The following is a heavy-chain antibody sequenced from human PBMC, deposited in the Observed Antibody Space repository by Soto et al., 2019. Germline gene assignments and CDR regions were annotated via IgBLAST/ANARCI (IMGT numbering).Heavy chain of an antibody. CDR3: ARDSEWERLE. V-gene: IGHV1-18*01. D-gene: IGHD1-26*01. CDR2: ISVNDGKT. Sequence: QVQLVQSGPEVKKPGASVRVSCKASGYTFTDYGVSWVRQAPGLGLEWMGWISVNDGKTDYAEKLQGRVIMTTDTSTRTVYMELRGLRSDDTAVYYCARDSEWERLEWGQGTLVSVSS. CDR1: GYTFTDYG. J-gene: IGHJ4*02.